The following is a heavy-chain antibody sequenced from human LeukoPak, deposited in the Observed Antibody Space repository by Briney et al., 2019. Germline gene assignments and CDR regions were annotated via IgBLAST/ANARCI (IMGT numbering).Heavy chain of an antibody. V-gene: IGHV4-34*01. CDR1: GGSFSGYY. D-gene: IGHD6-6*01. Sequence: SETPSLTCAVYGGSFSGYYWSWIRQPPGKGLEWIGEINHSGSTNYNPSLKSRVTISVDTSKNQFSLKLSSVTAADTAVYYCARVVGQLVDYWGQGTLVTVSS. J-gene: IGHJ4*02. CDR3: ARVVGQLVDY. CDR2: INHSGST.